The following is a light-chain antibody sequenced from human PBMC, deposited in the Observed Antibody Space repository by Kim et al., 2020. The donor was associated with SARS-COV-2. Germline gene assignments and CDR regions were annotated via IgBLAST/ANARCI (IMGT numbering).Light chain of an antibody. Sequence: VSPGESATLSCRASPSVSSNLAWYQQKPGQAPRLLIYGAFNRATGIPDRFRGSGSGTDFTLTISSLQSEDFAVYFCQQYYDWPLYTFGQGTNLEI. CDR1: PSVSSN. CDR2: GAF. V-gene: IGKV3-15*01. CDR3: QQYYDWPLYT. J-gene: IGKJ2*01.